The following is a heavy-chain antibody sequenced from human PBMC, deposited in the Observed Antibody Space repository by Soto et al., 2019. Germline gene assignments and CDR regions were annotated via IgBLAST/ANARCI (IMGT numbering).Heavy chain of an antibody. J-gene: IGHJ3*02. Sequence: SSETLSLTCTVSGGSISSYYWSWIRQPPGKGLEWIGYIYYSGSTNYNPSLKSRVTISVDTSKNQFSLKLSSVTAADTAVYYCARGAYDNGRHDAFDIWGQGTMVTVSS. V-gene: IGHV4-59*01. D-gene: IGHD3-22*01. CDR3: ARGAYDNGRHDAFDI. CDR2: IYYSGST. CDR1: GGSISSYY.